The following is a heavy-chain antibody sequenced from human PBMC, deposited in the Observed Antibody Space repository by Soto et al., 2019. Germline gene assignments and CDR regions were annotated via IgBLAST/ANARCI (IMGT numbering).Heavy chain of an antibody. J-gene: IGHJ4*02. D-gene: IGHD3-22*01. CDR1: GGAFSSYA. CDR2: IIPIFGTA. CDR3: ARGSEAYDSSGYPGPD. Sequence: SSVKVYCKASGGAFSSYAISWVRQAPGQGLEWMGGIIPIFGTANYAQKFQGRVTITADESTSTAYMELSSLRSEDTAVYYCARGSEAYDSSGYPGPDWGQGTLVTVPS. V-gene: IGHV1-69*13.